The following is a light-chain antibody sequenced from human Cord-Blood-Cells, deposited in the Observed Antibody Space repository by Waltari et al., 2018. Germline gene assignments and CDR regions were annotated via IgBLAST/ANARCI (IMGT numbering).Light chain of an antibody. Sequence: DIQMTHSPSSLSASVGDRVTITCRASQSISSYLNWYQQKPGKAPKLLIYAASSLQSGVPSRFRGSGSGTDFTLTISSLQPEDFATYYCQQSYSTPRTFGGGTKVEIK. V-gene: IGKV1-39*01. CDR1: QSISSY. J-gene: IGKJ4*01. CDR3: QQSYSTPRT. CDR2: AAS.